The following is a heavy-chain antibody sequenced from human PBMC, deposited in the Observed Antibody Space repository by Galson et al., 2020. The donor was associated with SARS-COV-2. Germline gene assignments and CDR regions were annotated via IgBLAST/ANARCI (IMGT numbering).Heavy chain of an antibody. CDR1: GGSSSGYY. J-gene: IGHJ4*02. Sequence: SETLSLTCAVYGGSSSGYYWSWIRQPPGKGLEWIGEINHSGSTNYNPSLKTRVTISVDTSKNQFSLKLSSVTAADTAVYYCARRRYCSSTSCLNLIFDYWGQGTLVTVSS. D-gene: IGHD2-2*01. CDR2: INHSGST. V-gene: IGHV4-34*01. CDR3: ARRRYCSSTSCLNLIFDY.